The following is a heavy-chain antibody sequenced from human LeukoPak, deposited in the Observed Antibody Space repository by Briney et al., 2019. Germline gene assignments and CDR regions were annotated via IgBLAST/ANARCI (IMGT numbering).Heavy chain of an antibody. CDR2: IYYIGNT. Sequence: PSETLSLTCTVSGGSISSGDYYWSWIRQPPGKGLEWIGYIYYIGNTFYNPSLKSRVTISVDTSKNQFSLKLSSVTAADTAVYYCASAYCGGDCTPYWYFDLWGRGTLVTVSS. V-gene: IGHV4-30-4*01. CDR1: GGSISSGDYY. CDR3: ASAYCGGDCTPYWYFDL. J-gene: IGHJ2*01. D-gene: IGHD2-21*02.